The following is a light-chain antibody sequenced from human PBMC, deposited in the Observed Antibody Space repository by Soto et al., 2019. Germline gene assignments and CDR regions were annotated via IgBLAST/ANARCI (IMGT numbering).Light chain of an antibody. CDR1: QSVSTY. Sequence: EIVFTQSPATLSLSRGERATLSCRASQSVSTYLAWYQQKPGQTPRLLIYDASNRATGIPARFSGSGSGTDFTLTISTLEPEDFAVYYCQQRSDSPLTLGGGTKVDIK. J-gene: IGKJ4*01. V-gene: IGKV3-11*01. CDR2: DAS. CDR3: QQRSDSPLT.